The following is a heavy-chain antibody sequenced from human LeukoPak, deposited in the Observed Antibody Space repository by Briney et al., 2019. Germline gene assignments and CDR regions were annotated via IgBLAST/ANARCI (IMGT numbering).Heavy chain of an antibody. CDR3: AKGRRYCSGGSCCSWFDP. CDR2: IRYDGSNK. Sequence: TGGSLRLSCAASGFTFSSYGMHWVRQAPGKGLEWVAFIRYDGSNKYYADSVKGRFTISRDNSKNTLYLQMNSLRAEDTAVYYCAKGRRYCSGGSCCSWFDPWGQGTLVTVSS. CDR1: GFTFSSYG. V-gene: IGHV3-30*02. J-gene: IGHJ5*02. D-gene: IGHD2-15*01.